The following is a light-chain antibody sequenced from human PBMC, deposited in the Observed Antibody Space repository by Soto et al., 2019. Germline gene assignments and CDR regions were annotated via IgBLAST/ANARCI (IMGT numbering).Light chain of an antibody. CDR2: GTY. J-gene: IGKJ4*01. Sequence: EIVLTQSPGIVSLSPGERATLSCRASQSVRSSYLAWYQQKFGQAPRLLIYGTYIRAAGIPDRFSGSGSGTDFTLTISRLEPEDFALYYCQQYGNSITFDGGTKVEIK. V-gene: IGKV3-20*01. CDR1: QSVRSSY. CDR3: QQYGNSIT.